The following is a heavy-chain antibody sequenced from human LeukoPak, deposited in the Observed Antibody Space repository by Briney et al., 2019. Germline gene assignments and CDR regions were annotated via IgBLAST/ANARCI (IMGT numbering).Heavy chain of an antibody. J-gene: IGHJ1*01. D-gene: IGHD6-6*01. Sequence: SVKASCKASGYTFTSYGISWVRQAPGQGLEWMGGIIPIFGTANYAQKFQGRVTITTDESTSTAYMELSSLRSEDTAVYYCARASYSSSSMSEYFQHWGQCTLVTVSS. CDR3: ARASYSSSSMSEYFQH. CDR2: IIPIFGTA. V-gene: IGHV1-69*05. CDR1: GYTFTSYG.